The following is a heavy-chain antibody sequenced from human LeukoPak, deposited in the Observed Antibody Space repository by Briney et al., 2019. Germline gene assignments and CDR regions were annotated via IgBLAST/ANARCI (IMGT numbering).Heavy chain of an antibody. Sequence: SETLSLTCSVSGGSISNSYWTWIRQPPGKGLESIGYIYYSGSTNYNPSLKSRVTISIYTSKNQFSLRLSSVTAADTAVYYRARVPRSLSSTGWSDYWGQGTLVTVSS. CDR2: IYYSGST. D-gene: IGHD6-19*01. V-gene: IGHV4-59*01. CDR3: ARVPRSLSSTGWSDY. J-gene: IGHJ4*02. CDR1: GGSISNSY.